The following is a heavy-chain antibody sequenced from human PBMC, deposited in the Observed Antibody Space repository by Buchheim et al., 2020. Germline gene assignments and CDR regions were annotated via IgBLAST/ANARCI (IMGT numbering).Heavy chain of an antibody. V-gene: IGHV3-23*01. J-gene: IGHJ4*02. CDR2: ISSSGGAT. CDR1: GFTFSDYG. Sequence: ELQLLESGGGLVQPGVSLRLSCAASGFTFSDYGMSWVRQAPGKGLEWVSGISSSGGATYYADSVKDRFTISRDNFRNTLSLQMNSLRAEDTAIYDCAKRGGTENYWGQGTL. D-gene: IGHD1-1*01. CDR3: AKRGGTENY.